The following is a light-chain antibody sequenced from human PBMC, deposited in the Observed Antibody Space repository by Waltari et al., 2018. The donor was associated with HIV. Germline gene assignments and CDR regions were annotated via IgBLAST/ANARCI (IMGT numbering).Light chain of an antibody. V-gene: IGKV3-20*01. J-gene: IGKJ3*01. Sequence: IVLTQSPGTLSLSPGQRATLSCRASQSVSSSYLAWYQQKPGQAPRLLIFGAPSRATGIPDRFSGSGSGTDFTLTISRLEPEDFAVYYCQEGFTFGPGSKVGVK. CDR2: GAP. CDR3: QEGFT. CDR1: QSVSSSY.